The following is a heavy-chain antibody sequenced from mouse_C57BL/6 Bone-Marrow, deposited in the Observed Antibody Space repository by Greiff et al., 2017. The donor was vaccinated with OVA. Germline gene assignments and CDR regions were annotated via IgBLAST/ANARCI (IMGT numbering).Heavy chain of an antibody. V-gene: IGHV1-39*01. J-gene: IGHJ1*03. D-gene: IGHD1-1*01. CDR2: INPNYGTT. CDR3: ARWGYGSSLYWYFDV. Sequence: VQLKESGPELVKPGASVKISCKASGYSFTDYNMNWVKQSNGKSLEWIGVINPNYGTTSYNQKFKGKATLTVDQSSSTAYMQLNSLTSEDSAVYYCARWGYGSSLYWYFDVWGTGTTVTVSS. CDR1: GYSFTDYN.